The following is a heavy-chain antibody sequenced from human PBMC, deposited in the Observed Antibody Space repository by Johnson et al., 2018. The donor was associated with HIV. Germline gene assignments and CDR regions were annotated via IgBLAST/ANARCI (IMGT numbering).Heavy chain of an antibody. CDR3: ATSGSHFAFDI. J-gene: IGHJ3*02. CDR2: ISYDGSNK. CDR1: GFTFSSYT. Sequence: QVQLVESGGGVVQPGRSLRLSCVASGFTFSSYTMHWVRQAPGKGLEWVAVISYDGSNKYYAASVQGRFTISRDNSKNTRYLQRSSLRAEDTAVYYCATSGSHFAFDIWGQGTMVTVSS. V-gene: IGHV3-30*04. D-gene: IGHD1-26*01.